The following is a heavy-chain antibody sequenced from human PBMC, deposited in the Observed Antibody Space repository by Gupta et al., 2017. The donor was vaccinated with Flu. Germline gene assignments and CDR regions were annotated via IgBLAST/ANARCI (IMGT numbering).Heavy chain of an antibody. Sequence: GYTFNRHWIHWVRQAPGQGLEWMAIINPNDGTTSAEENCRDRITMTRDTSTSTVSMGLSRIRSDDTAVYYCARDHQDDNGAWWFDPWGQGTLVIVSS. V-gene: IGHV1-46*02. J-gene: IGHJ5*02. CDR2: INPNDGTT. CDR3: ARDHQDDNGAWWFDP. CDR1: GYTFNRHW. D-gene: IGHD2-8*01.